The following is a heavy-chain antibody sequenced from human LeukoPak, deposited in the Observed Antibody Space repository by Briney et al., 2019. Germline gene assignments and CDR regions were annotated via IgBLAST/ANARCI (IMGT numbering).Heavy chain of an antibody. J-gene: IGHJ4*02. CDR2: IYSGDNT. V-gene: IGHV3-53*01. D-gene: IGHD2-2*01. Sequence: GGSLRLSCAASGFTVSSNYMNWVRQAPGKGLEWVSVIYSGDNTYYADSVKGRFTISRDNSKNTVYLQMNSLRAEDTAVYYCARGETSSYDYWGQGTLVTVSS. CDR1: GFTVSSNY. CDR3: ARGETSSYDY.